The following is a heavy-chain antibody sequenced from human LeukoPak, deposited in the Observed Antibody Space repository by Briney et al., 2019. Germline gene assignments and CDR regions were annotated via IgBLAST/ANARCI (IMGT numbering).Heavy chain of an antibody. CDR1: GGSISSYY. D-gene: IGHD3-22*01. CDR3: ARVPDYYDSSGPPDY. V-gene: IGHV4-59*01. CDR2: IYYSGST. Sequence: SETLSLTCTVSGGSISSYYWSWIRQPPGKGLEWIGYIYYSGSTNYNPSLKGRVTISVDTSRNQFSLKLSSVTAADTAVYYCARVPDYYDSSGPPDYWGQGTLVTVSS. J-gene: IGHJ4*02.